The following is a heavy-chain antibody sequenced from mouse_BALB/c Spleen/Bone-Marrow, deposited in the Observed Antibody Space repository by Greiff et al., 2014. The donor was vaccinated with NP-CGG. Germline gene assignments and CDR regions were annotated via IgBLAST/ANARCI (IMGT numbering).Heavy chain of an antibody. D-gene: IGHD2-14*01. CDR1: GYTFTDYA. Sequence: VQLVESGPELVRPGVSVKISCKGSGYTFTDYAMHWVKRSHAKSLEWIGLISTFSGNTNYNQKLKGKATMTVDKSSSTAYMELARLTSEDSAIYYCARGDYRYDETMDYWGQGTSVTVSS. CDR3: ARGDYRYDETMDY. CDR2: ISTFSGNT. V-gene: IGHV1S137*01. J-gene: IGHJ4*01.